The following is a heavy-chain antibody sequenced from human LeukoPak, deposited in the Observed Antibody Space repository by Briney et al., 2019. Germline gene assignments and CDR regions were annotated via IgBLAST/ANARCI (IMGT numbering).Heavy chain of an antibody. Sequence: GGSLRPSCAASGFTFDDYAMHWVRQAPGKGLEWVSLISGDGGSTYYADSVKGRFTISRDNSKNSLYLQMNSLRTEDTALYYCAKGWGIAEAGTGGDDYWGQGTLVTVSS. CDR1: GFTFDDYA. CDR2: ISGDGGST. D-gene: IGHD6-13*01. CDR3: AKGWGIAEAGTGGDDY. V-gene: IGHV3-43*02. J-gene: IGHJ4*02.